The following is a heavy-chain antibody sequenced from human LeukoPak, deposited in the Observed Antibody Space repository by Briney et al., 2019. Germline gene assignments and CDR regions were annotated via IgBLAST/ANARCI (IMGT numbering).Heavy chain of an antibody. V-gene: IGHV3-48*01. CDR2: ISSSSGTI. D-gene: IGHD1-14*01. CDR3: ARDGDAYNGMGY. J-gene: IGHJ4*02. Sequence: PGGSLRLSCAASGFTFSSYSMNWVRQAPGKGLEWVSYISSSSGTIYYADSVKGRFTISRDNAKNSLYLQMNSLRAEDTAVYYCARDGDAYNGMGYWGQGTPVTVST. CDR1: GFTFSSYS.